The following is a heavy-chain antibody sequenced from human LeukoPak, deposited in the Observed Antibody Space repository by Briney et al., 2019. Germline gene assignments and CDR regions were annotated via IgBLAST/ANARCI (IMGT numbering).Heavy chain of an antibody. V-gene: IGHV3-9*01. Sequence: GGSLRLSCAASGFTFDDYAMHWVRQAPGKGLEWVSGISWNSGSIGYADSVKGRFTISRDNAKNSLYLQMNSLRAEDTALYHCARAYGSGSYYEDYWGQGTLVTVSS. CDR2: ISWNSGSI. CDR1: GFTFDDYA. D-gene: IGHD3-10*01. CDR3: ARAYGSGSYYEDY. J-gene: IGHJ4*02.